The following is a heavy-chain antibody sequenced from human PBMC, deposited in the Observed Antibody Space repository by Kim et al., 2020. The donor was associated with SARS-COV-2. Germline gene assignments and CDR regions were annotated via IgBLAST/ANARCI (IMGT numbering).Heavy chain of an antibody. J-gene: IGHJ4*02. CDR2: INHSGST. CDR3: ARVGEAVAGPR. Sequence: SETLSLTCAVYGGSFSGYYWSWIRQPPGKGLEWIGEINHSGSTNYNPSLKSRVTISVDTSKNQFSLKLSSVTAADTAVYYCARVGEAVAGPRWGQGTLVTVSS. CDR1: GGSFSGYY. D-gene: IGHD6-19*01. V-gene: IGHV4-34*01.